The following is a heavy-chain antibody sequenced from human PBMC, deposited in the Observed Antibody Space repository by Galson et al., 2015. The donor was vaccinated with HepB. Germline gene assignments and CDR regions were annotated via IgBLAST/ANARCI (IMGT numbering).Heavy chain of an antibody. D-gene: IGHD2-2*02. J-gene: IGHJ6*02. V-gene: IGHV3-23*01. CDR2: ISGSGGST. CDR3: AKSQMRCARCGYCSSTSCYILYYYYGMDV. Sequence: SLRLSCAASGFTFSSYAMGWVRQAPGKGLEWVSAISGSGGSTYYADSVKGRFTISRDNSKNTLYLQMNSLRAEDTAVYYCAKSQMRCARCGYCSSTSCYILYYYYGMDVWGQGTTVTVSS. CDR1: GFTFSSYA.